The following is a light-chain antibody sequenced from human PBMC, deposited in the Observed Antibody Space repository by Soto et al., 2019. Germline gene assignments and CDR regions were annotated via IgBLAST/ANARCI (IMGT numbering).Light chain of an antibody. V-gene: IGKV3-20*01. CDR3: QQYVSSPPWT. Sequence: EIVLTQSPGTLSLSPGERATLSCRASQSVSSNYLAWYQQKPGQAPRLLIYDVSSRATGIPDRFSGSGSGTDFPLTISRLEPEDFAVYYCQQYVSSPPWTFGQGTKVEIK. CDR1: QSVSSNY. J-gene: IGKJ1*01. CDR2: DVS.